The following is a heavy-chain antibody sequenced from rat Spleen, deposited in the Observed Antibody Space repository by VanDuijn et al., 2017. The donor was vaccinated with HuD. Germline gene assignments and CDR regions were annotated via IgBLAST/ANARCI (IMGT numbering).Heavy chain of an antibody. CDR1: GFTFSDYG. Sequence: EVQLVESDGGLVQPGRSLKLSCAASGFTFSDYGMAWVRQAPTKGLEWVATISYGDSSGHSITYYRDSVKGRFTISRDNAKSTLSLQMDSLRSEDTATYYCARRHYGYTDYFDYWGQGVMVTVSS. CDR2: ISYGDSSGHSIT. V-gene: IGHV5-29*01. CDR3: ARRHYGYTDYFDY. D-gene: IGHD1-9*01. J-gene: IGHJ2*01.